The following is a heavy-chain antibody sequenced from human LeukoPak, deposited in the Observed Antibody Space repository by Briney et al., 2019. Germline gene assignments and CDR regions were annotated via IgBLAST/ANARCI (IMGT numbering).Heavy chain of an antibody. J-gene: IGHJ4*02. D-gene: IGHD3-22*01. Sequence: SVKVSCKASGGTFSSYAIIWVRQAPGQGLEWMGGIIPIFGTANYAQKFQGRVTITTDESTSTAYMELSSLRSEDTAVYYCARAYYYDSSGYYGVSYYFDYWGQGTLVTVSS. CDR1: GGTFSSYA. CDR3: ARAYYYDSSGYYGVSYYFDY. V-gene: IGHV1-69*05. CDR2: IIPIFGTA.